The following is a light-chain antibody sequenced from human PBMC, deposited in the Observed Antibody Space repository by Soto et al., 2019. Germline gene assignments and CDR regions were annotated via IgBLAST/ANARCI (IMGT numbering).Light chain of an antibody. CDR3: QQCGSSLPMWT. CDR2: GAS. V-gene: IGKV3-20*01. Sequence: EIVLKQSPGTLSLSPGERATLSCRARQSVSSSYLAWYQQKPGQAPRLLIYGASSRATGIPDRFSGSGSGTDFTLNISRLEPEDFALYYCQQCGSSLPMWTFGQGSNVDIK. J-gene: IGKJ1*01. CDR1: QSVSSSY.